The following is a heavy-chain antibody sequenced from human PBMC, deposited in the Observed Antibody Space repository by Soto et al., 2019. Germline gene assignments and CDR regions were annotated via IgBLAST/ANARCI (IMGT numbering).Heavy chain of an antibody. J-gene: IGHJ4*02. CDR2: INSDGSSK. V-gene: IGHV3-74*01. CDR3: ARDTKKEYYFDY. CDR1: GFTFSSYW. Sequence: GGSLRLSCAASGFTFSSYWMHWVRQAPGKGLVWVSRINSDGSSKSYADSVKGRFTISRDNAKNTLYLQMNSLRAEDTAVYYCARDTKKEYYFDYWGQGTLVTVSS. D-gene: IGHD2-8*01.